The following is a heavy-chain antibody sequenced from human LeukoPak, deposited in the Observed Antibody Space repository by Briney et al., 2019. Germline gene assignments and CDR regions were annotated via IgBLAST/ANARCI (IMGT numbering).Heavy chain of an antibody. J-gene: IGHJ4*02. D-gene: IGHD6-19*01. CDR3: ARRYSSGCDY. Sequence: GESLKISCTGSGYSFTSYWIGWVRQMPGKGLEWIGIIYPGDSDTCYSPSFQRQVTISADKSICTAYLQWSSLKASETAMYYCARRYSSGCDYWGQGTLVTVSS. CDR1: GYSFTSYW. V-gene: IGHV5-51*01. CDR2: IYPGDSDT.